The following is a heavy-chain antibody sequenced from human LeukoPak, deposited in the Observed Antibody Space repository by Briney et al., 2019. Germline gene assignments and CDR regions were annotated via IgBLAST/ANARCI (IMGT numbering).Heavy chain of an antibody. Sequence: GSVKVSCKASAYTFTSYGITWVRQAPGQGLEWMGWISTYNDYTNYAQELQGRVTMTTDTSTTTAYMELRSLRSDDTAVYYCARGQYDSSGYYLFGSDYWGQGTLVTVSS. V-gene: IGHV1-18*01. CDR2: ISTYNDYT. D-gene: IGHD3-22*01. CDR1: AYTFTSYG. J-gene: IGHJ4*02. CDR3: ARGQYDSSGYYLFGSDY.